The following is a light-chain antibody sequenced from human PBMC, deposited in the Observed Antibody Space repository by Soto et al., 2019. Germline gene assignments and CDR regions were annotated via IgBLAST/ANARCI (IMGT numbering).Light chain of an antibody. CDR3: GADHGSGSKFVYV. CDR2: VGTGGIVG. Sequence: QSVLTQPPSASASLGASVTLTCTLSSAYSNYKVDWYQQRPGKGPRFVMRVGTGGIVGSKGDGIPDRFSVLGSGLNRYLTIKNSQEEDESDYHCGADHGSGSKFVYVFGTGTKLTVL. V-gene: IGLV9-49*01. J-gene: IGLJ1*01. CDR1: SAYSNYK.